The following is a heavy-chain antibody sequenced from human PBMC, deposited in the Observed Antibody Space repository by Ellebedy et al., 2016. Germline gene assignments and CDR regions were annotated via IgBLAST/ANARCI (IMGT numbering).Heavy chain of an antibody. CDR2: TYHRSQWYI. J-gene: IGHJ5*02. Sequence: SQTLSLTXXISGDSVSNNNAAWNLIRQSPSRGLEWLGRTYHRSQWYIDYAVSVKSRITINPDTSKNQFSLQLNSVTPEDTAVYYCARDRAYSSSSSPSNWFDPWGQGTLVTVSS. CDR3: ARDRAYSSSSSPSNWFDP. D-gene: IGHD2-2*01. V-gene: IGHV6-1*01. CDR1: GDSVSNNNAA.